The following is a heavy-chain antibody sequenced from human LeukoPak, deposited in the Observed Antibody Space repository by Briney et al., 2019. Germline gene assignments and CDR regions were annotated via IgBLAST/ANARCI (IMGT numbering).Heavy chain of an antibody. J-gene: IGHJ4*02. CDR1: GFTFDDYT. CDR3: VKDIGGDVIPRRFDY. D-gene: IGHD3-10*01. CDR2: IAWNSGIT. V-gene: IGHV3-9*01. Sequence: GRSLRLSCAASGFTFDDYTMHWVRQVPGKGLEWVSGIAWNSGITGYADSVKGRFTISRDNAKNSLSQQMNSLRAEDTAFYYCVKDIGGDVIPRRFDYWGQGTLVTVSS.